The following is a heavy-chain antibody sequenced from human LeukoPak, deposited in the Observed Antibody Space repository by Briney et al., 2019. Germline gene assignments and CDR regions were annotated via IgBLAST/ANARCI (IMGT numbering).Heavy chain of an antibody. CDR1: GFTFSSCA. CDR2: ISSNGGST. V-gene: IGHV3-64*01. CDR3: ARVDLRFLEWLPDY. J-gene: IGHJ4*02. Sequence: GPTLRLSSAAAGFTFSSCAMDWVRQAPGKEMENVSAISSNGGSTYSANSVKGRFTISRDNSKNTLYLQMGSLRAEDMAVYYCARVDLRFLEWLPDYWGQGTLVTVSA. D-gene: IGHD3-3*01.